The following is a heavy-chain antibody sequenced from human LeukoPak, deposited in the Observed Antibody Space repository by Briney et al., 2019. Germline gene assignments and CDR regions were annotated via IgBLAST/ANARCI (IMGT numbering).Heavy chain of an antibody. CDR2: IKPDGSDK. D-gene: IGHD6-13*01. J-gene: IGHJ4*02. CDR3: TRVSIGEDGDF. Sequence: QPGGSLRLSCAASGFTFSNSWMTWVRQAPGKGLEWVANIKPDGSDKYYVDSVKGRFTVSRDNAKNSLYLQMNSLRAEDTAVYYCTRVSIGEDGDFWGQGTLVTVSS. V-gene: IGHV3-7*01. CDR1: GFTFSNSW.